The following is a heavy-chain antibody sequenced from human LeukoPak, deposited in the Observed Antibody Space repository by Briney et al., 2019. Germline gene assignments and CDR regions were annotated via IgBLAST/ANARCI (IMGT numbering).Heavy chain of an antibody. Sequence: SETLSLTCAVSGYSISSGYYWGWIRQPPGKGLEWIGSIYHSGSTYYNPSLKSRVTISVDTSKNQFSLKLSSVTAADTAVYYCARGSIAGGDFQHWGQGTLVTVSS. CDR2: IYHSGST. CDR3: ARGSIAGGDFQH. J-gene: IGHJ1*01. CDR1: GYSISSGYY. V-gene: IGHV4-38-2*01. D-gene: IGHD6-13*01.